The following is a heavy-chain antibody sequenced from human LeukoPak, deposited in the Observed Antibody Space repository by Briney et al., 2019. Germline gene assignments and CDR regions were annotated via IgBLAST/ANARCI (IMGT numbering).Heavy chain of an antibody. D-gene: IGHD3-10*01. CDR3: ASQKTLVRGAIRLFDASDI. V-gene: IGHV4-38-2*01. CDR2: IYHSGST. J-gene: IGHJ3*02. CDR1: GYSISSGYY. Sequence: PSETLSLTCAVSGYSISSGYYWGWIRQPPGKGLEWIGSIYHSGSTYYNPSLKSRVTISVDTSKNQFSLKLSSVTAADTAVYYCASQKTLVRGAIRLFDASDIWGQGTVVTVSS.